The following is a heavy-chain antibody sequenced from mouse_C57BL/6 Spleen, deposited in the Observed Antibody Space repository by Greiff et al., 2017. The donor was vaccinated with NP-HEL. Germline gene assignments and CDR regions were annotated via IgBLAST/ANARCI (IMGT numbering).Heavy chain of an antibody. D-gene: IGHD1-1*01. Sequence: VQLQQSGPELVKPGASVKISCKASGYSFTDYNMNWVKQSNGKSLEWIGVINPNYGTTRYNQKFKGKATLTVDQSSSTAYMQLNSLTSEYSAVYYCARDYYGSSTGYFDVWGTGTTVTVSS. CDR3: ARDYYGSSTGYFDV. V-gene: IGHV1-39*01. CDR1: GYSFTDYN. J-gene: IGHJ1*03. CDR2: INPNYGTT.